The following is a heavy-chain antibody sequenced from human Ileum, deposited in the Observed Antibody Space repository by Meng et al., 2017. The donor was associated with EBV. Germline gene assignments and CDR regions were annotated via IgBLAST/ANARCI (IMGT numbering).Heavy chain of an antibody. J-gene: IGHJ4*02. CDR1: GGSISSSNW. D-gene: IGHD5-18*01. CDR3: ARWAFIYSYGFDH. CDR2: IYHSGST. V-gene: IGHV4-4*02. Sequence: QVHVQESCPGLVKPSGTLSLTGAVSGGSISSSNWWSWVRQPPGKGLEWIGEIYHSGSTNYNPSLKSRVTISVDKSKNQFSLNLSSVTAADTAVYYCARWAFIYSYGFDHWGQGTLVTVSS.